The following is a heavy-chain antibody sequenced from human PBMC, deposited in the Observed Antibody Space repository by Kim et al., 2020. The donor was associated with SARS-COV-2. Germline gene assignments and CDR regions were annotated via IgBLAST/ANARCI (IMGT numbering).Heavy chain of an antibody. CDR3: TAKSLRPASVIDY. D-gene: IGHD4-17*01. J-gene: IGHJ4*02. CDR2: FEPEDGET. V-gene: IGHV1-24*01. Sequence: ASVKVSCKVSGDSLTKFSMHWVRQAPGKGLEWMGGFEPEDGETIYAQKFQDRVTMTEDTSTETAYMKLSSLRSEDTAVYFCTAKSLRPASVIDYWGQGTLVTSPQ. CDR1: GDSLTKFS.